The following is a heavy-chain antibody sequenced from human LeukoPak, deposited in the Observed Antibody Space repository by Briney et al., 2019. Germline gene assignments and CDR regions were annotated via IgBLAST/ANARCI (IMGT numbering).Heavy chain of an antibody. CDR2: INPNSGGT. J-gene: IGHJ4*02. Sequence: ASVKVSCKASGYTFTGYYMHWARQAPGQGLEWMGWINPNSGGTNYAQKFQGWVTMTRDTSISTAYMELSRLRSDDTAVYYCARGPGVGATPVYFDYWGQGTLVTVSS. CDR3: ARGPGVGATPVYFDY. CDR1: GYTFTGYY. V-gene: IGHV1-2*04. D-gene: IGHD1-26*01.